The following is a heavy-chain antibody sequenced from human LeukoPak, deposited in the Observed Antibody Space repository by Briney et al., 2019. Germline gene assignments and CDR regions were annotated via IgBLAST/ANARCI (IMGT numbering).Heavy chain of an antibody. CDR1: GGSISSSSYY. J-gene: IGHJ4*02. CDR2: IYYSGST. CDR3: ARVRIAVAGYDY. D-gene: IGHD6-19*01. Sequence: SETLSLTCTVSGGSISSSSYYWGWIRQPPGKGLEWIGSIYYSGSTYYNPSLKSRVTISVDTSKNQFSLKLSSVTAADTAVYYCARVRIAVAGYDYWGQGTLVTVSS. V-gene: IGHV4-39*07.